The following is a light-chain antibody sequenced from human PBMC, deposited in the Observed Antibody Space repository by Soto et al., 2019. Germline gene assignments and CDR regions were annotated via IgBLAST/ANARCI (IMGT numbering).Light chain of an antibody. J-gene: IGLJ1*01. CDR2: DVS. Sequence: QSVLTQPRSVSGSPGRSVTMAGAGTSSDVGGYNFVSWYQQHPGQAPKLIIYDVSKRPSAAPARFSDSKSGDTTSLTISGLQAEDEADYYCCSYAGSYTIYVFGSGTKVTVL. V-gene: IGLV2-11*01. CDR1: SSDVGGYNF. CDR3: CSYAGSYTIYV.